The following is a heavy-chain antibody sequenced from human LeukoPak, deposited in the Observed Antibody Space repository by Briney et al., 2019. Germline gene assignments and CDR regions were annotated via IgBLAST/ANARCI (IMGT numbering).Heavy chain of an antibody. CDR3: TRESGAFSPFGF. CDR2: VHLSGAT. D-gene: IGHD1-26*01. J-gene: IGHJ4*02. Sequence: PSGTLSLTCAVSGSSITTTNWWSWVRQPPGKGLEWIGEVHLSGATNYNPSLESRVSMSIDKSKNHLSLEVTSVTAADTAIYYCTRESGAFSPFGFWGQGTLLTVSS. CDR1: GSSITTTNW. V-gene: IGHV4-4*02.